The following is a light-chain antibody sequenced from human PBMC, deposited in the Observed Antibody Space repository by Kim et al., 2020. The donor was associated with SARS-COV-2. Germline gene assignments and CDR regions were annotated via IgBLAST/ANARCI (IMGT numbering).Light chain of an antibody. CDR2: GAS. CDR3: QQYYSNPR. J-gene: IGKJ3*01. CDR1: QSISSY. V-gene: IGKV1-39*01. Sequence: ASVGDRVTITCRASQSISSYLNWYQQKPGKAPKLLIYGASSVQSGVPSRFSGSGSGTDFTLTISNLQPEDFATYYCQQYYSNPRFGPGTKVDIK.